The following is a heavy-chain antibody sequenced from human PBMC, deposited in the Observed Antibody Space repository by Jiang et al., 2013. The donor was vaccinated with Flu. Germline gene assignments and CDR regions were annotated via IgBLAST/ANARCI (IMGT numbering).Heavy chain of an antibody. CDR1: GFTFSSYS. J-gene: IGHJ6*02. CDR2: ISSSSSYI. Sequence: RLSCAASGFTFSSYSMNWVRQAPGKGLEWVSSISSSSSYIYYADSVKGRFTISRDNAKNSLYLQMNSLRAEDTAVYYCARAGPSGPIVVVPAAPYYYYYGMDVWGQGTTVTVSS. V-gene: IGHV3-21*01. CDR3: ARAGPSGPIVVVPAAPYYYYYGMDV. D-gene: IGHD2-2*01.